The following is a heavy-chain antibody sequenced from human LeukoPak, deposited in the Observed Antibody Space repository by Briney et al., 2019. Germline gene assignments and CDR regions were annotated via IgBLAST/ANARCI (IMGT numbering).Heavy chain of an antibody. CDR1: GGSISSYY. CDR3: ARARDGSYFDY. Sequence: PSETLSLTCTVSGGSISSYYWSWIRQPPGKGLEWIGYIYYSGSTNYNPSLKSRVTISVDTSKNQFSLKLSSVTAADTAVYYCARARDGSYFDYWGQGTLVTVSS. V-gene: IGHV4-59*01. D-gene: IGHD1-26*01. CDR2: IYYSGST. J-gene: IGHJ4*02.